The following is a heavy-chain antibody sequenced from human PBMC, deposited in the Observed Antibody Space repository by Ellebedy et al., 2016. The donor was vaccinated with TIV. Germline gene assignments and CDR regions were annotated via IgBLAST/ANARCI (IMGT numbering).Heavy chain of an antibody. CDR2: ISGSAGST. J-gene: IGHJ2*01. Sequence: GESLKISXAASGFTFSNYAMTWVRQAPGKGLEWVSSISGSAGSTYYADSVKGRFTISRDNSKNTLYLQMNSLRAEDTAVYYCAKDRDNWDYWYFDLWGRGTLVTVSS. CDR1: GFTFSNYA. D-gene: IGHD1-20*01. V-gene: IGHV3-23*01. CDR3: AKDRDNWDYWYFDL.